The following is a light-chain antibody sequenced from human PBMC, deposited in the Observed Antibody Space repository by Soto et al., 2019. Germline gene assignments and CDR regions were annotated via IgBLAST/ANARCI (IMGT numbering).Light chain of an antibody. Sequence: DIQMTQPPSSLSASVGDRVTITCRASQSVSNHLNWYQQKPGKAPKLLIYASSSLQSGVPSRFSGSGSGTDFTLTISSLQPEDFATYYCQQSHSNIQELTFGGGTKVEIK. CDR1: QSVSNH. CDR3: QQSHSNIQELT. V-gene: IGKV1-39*01. J-gene: IGKJ4*01. CDR2: ASS.